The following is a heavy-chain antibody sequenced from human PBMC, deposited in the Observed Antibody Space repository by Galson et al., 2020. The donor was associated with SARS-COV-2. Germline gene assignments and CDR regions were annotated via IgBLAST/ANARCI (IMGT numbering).Heavy chain of an antibody. D-gene: IGHD7-27*01. J-gene: IGHJ3*02. Sequence: GGSLRLSCAASGFTFSSYAMHWVRQAPGKGLEWVAVISYDGSNKYYADSVKGRFTISRDNSKNTLYLQMNSLIAEDTAVYYCARSINWVYAFDIWGQGTMVTVSS. CDR2: ISYDGSNK. CDR1: GFTFSSYA. CDR3: ARSINWVYAFDI. V-gene: IGHV3-30*04.